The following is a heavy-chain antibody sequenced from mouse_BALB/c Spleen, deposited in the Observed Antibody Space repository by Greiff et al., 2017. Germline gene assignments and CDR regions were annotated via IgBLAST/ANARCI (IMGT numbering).Heavy chain of an antibody. CDR2: ISSGGST. CDR1: GFTFSSYA. D-gene: IGHD1-1*02. CDR3: ARGGGNAWFAY. Sequence: DVHLVESGGGLVKPGGSLKLSCAASGFTFSSYAMSWVRQTPEKRLEWVASISSGGSTYYPDSVKGRFTISRDNARNILYLQMSSLRSEDTAMYYCARGGGNAWFAYWGQGTLVTVSA. J-gene: IGHJ3*01. V-gene: IGHV5-6-5*01.